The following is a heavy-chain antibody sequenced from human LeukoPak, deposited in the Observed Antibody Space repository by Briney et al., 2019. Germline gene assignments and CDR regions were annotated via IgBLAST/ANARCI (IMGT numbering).Heavy chain of an antibody. CDR1: GFTFSTSW. D-gene: IGHD2-21*01. V-gene: IGHV3-74*03. Sequence: GGSLRLSCAASGFTFSTSWMHWVRQPPGKGLVWVSRTNRDETVTTYADSVKGRFTISRDNAKNTLYLQMISLRAEDTAIYYCARGVNGDTDFWGQGTLVTVSS. CDR3: ARGVNGDTDF. CDR2: TNRDETVT. J-gene: IGHJ4*02.